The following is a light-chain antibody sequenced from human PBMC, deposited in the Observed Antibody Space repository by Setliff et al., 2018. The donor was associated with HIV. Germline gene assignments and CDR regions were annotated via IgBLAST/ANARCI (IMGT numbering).Light chain of an antibody. CDR2: EVS. Sequence: QSALTQPASVSGSPGQSITISCTGTSSDVGSYNLVSWYQQHPGKAPKLMIYEVSNRPSGVSNRFSGSKSGNTASLTISGLQAEDEADYYCSSYTSSSTLYVFGTGTKVT. CDR1: SSDVGSYNL. J-gene: IGLJ1*01. V-gene: IGLV2-14*02. CDR3: SSYTSSSTLYV.